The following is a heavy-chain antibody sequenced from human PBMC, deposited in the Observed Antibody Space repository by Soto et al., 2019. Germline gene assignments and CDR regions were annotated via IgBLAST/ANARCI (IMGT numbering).Heavy chain of an antibody. D-gene: IGHD6-6*01. CDR2: IYPGDSDT. V-gene: IGHV5-51*01. CDR3: ARYADIAARPGYFDY. CDR1: GYSFTSYW. J-gene: IGHJ4*02. Sequence: PGESLTISCKGSGYSFTSYWIGWVRQMPGKGLEWMGIIYPGDSDTRYSPSFQGQVTISADKSISTAYLQWSSLKASDTAMYYCARYADIAARPGYFDYWGQGSLVTVSS.